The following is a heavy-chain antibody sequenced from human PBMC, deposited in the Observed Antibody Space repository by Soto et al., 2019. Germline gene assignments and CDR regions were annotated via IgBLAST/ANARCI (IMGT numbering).Heavy chain of an antibody. V-gene: IGHV1-24*01. CDR3: ATAGGWYFACLLARLKGPRPNFDY. J-gene: IGHJ4*02. Sequence: GASVKVSCKVSGYTLTELSMHWVRRAPGKGLEWMGGFDPEDGETIYAQKFQGRVTMTEDTSTDTAYMELSSLRSEDTAVYYCATAGGWYFACLLARLKGPRPNFDYGGQGPLVTVS. D-gene: IGHD3-9*01. CDR2: FDPEDGET. CDR1: GYTLTELS.